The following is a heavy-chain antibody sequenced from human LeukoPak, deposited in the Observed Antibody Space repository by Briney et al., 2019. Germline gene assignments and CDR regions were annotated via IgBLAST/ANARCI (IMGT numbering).Heavy chain of an antibody. D-gene: IGHD3-10*01. CDR2: INSDGSST. CDR3: ARVRGESPRWFDP. CDR1: GFTLSSYW. Sequence: GGSLRLSCAASGFTLSSYWMHWVRQDPEKGLVWVSHINSDGSSTNYADSVKGRFTISRDNAKNMLYLQMSSLRADDTAVYYCARVRGESPRWFDPWGQGTLVTVSS. V-gene: IGHV3-74*01. J-gene: IGHJ5*02.